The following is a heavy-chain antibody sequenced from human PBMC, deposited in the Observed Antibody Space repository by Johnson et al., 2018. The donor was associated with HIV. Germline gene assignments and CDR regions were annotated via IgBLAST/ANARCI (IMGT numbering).Heavy chain of an antibody. J-gene: IGHJ3*02. Sequence: QMQLVESGGGVVQPGRSLKLSCAPSEFTFSNYAMHWVRQAPGKGLEWVAVISYDGSNKYYADSVKGRFTISRDNSKNTLYLQMNSLRAEDTAVYYCARSTGPYSTYYYDSPDPDAFDIWGQGTMVTVSS. CDR3: ARSTGPYSTYYYDSPDPDAFDI. V-gene: IGHV3-30-3*01. D-gene: IGHD3-22*01. CDR2: ISYDGSNK. CDR1: EFTFSNYA.